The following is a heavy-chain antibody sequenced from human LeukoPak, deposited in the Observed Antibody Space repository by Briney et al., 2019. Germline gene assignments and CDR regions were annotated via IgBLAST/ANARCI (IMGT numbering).Heavy chain of an antibody. D-gene: IGHD2-8*01. J-gene: IGHJ6*03. CDR3: AKSMSDYYYYYMDV. Sequence: GRSLRLSCAASGFTFSSYAMHWVRQAPGKGLEWVSAISGSGGSTYYADSVKGRFTISRDNSKNTLYLQMNSLRAEDTAVYYCAKSMSDYYYYYMDVWGKGTTVTVSS. CDR2: ISGSGGST. V-gene: IGHV3-23*01. CDR1: GFTFSSYA.